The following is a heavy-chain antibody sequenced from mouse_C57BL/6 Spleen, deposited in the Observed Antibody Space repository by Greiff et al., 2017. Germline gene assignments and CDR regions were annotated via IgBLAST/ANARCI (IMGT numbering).Heavy chain of an antibody. CDR1: GYTFTSYT. D-gene: IGHD1-1*01. V-gene: IGHV1-4*01. Sequence: VQLQQSGAELARPGASVKMSCKASGYTFTSYTMHWVKQRPGQGLEWIGYINPSSGYTKYNQKFKDKATLTADKSSSTAYMQLSSLTSEDSAVYYCASGSSYADYWGQGTTRTVSS. J-gene: IGHJ2*01. CDR3: ASGSSYADY. CDR2: INPSSGYT.